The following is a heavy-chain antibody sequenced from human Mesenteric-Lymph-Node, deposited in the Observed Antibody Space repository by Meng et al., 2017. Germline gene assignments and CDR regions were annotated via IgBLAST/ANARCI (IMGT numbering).Heavy chain of an antibody. J-gene: IGHJ4*02. CDR3: TRVKDTTVVVFSEKFDY. CDR2: MNPNSGNT. CDR1: GYTFTSYD. Sequence: ASVKVSCKASGYTFTSYDINWVRQATGQGLEWMGWMNPNSGNTGYAQKFQGRVTMTRNTSISTAYMELSGLRSDDTAVYYCTRVKDTTVVVFSEKFDYWGQGALVTVSS. D-gene: IGHD5-18*01. V-gene: IGHV1-8*01.